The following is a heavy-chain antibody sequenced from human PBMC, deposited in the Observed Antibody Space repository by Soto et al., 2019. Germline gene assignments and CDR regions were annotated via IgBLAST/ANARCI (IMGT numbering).Heavy chain of an antibody. J-gene: IGHJ4*02. Sequence: QVQLQQWGAGLLKPSETLSLTCAVYGGSFSGYYWSWIRQPPGKGLEWIGEINHSGSTNYNPSLSSRVPISVDTSKNQFSLKLSSVTAADPAVYYCARGLLGGAAIWGQGTLVTVSS. CDR1: GGSFSGYY. CDR2: INHSGST. CDR3: ARGLLGGAAI. V-gene: IGHV4-34*02. D-gene: IGHD2-2*01.